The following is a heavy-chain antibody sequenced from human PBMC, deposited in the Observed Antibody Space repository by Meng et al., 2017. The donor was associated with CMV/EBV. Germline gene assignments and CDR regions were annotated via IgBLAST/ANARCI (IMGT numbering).Heavy chain of an antibody. V-gene: IGHV3-23*01. D-gene: IGHD3-9*01. CDR3: ARDLRKLRYLDY. CDR2: ISGSGGST. J-gene: IGHJ4*02. CDR1: GFTFSSYA. Sequence: GESLKISCAASGFTFSSYAMSWVRQAPGKGLEWVSAISGSGGSTYYADSVKGRFTISRDNSKNMLYLQMNSLRAEDTAMYYCARDLRKLRYLDYWGQGTLVTVSS.